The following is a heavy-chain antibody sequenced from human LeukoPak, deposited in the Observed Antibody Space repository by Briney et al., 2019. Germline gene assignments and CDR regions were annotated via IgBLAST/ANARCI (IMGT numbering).Heavy chain of an antibody. Sequence: GGSLRLSCAVSGFTFSNYAMNWVHQAPGRGLEWVSGITASGGTTYYADSVKGRFTISRDNSKDTVYLHMRSLRADDTAVYFCAKTVGLVPSARIDYWGQGTLVTVSS. D-gene: IGHD2-2*01. CDR2: ITASGGTT. J-gene: IGHJ4*02. CDR1: GFTFSNYA. CDR3: AKTVGLVPSARIDY. V-gene: IGHV3-23*01.